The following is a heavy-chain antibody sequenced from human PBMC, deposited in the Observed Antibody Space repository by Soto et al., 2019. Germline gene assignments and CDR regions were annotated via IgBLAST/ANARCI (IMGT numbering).Heavy chain of an antibody. Sequence: ASVKVSCKASGYTFTGYYMHWVRQAPGQGLEWMGWINPNSGGTNYAQKFQGWVTMTRDTSISTAYIELSRLRSDDTAVYYCARELGAAGHGHYYYGMDVWGQGTTVTVSS. V-gene: IGHV1-2*04. CDR3: ARELGAAGHGHYYYGMDV. CDR2: INPNSGGT. CDR1: GYTFTGYY. D-gene: IGHD6-13*01. J-gene: IGHJ6*02.